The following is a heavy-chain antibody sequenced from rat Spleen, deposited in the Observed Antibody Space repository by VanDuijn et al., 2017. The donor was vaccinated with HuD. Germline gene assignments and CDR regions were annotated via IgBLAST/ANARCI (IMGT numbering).Heavy chain of an antibody. Sequence: EVRLVESGGGLVRPGGSLKVSCEASGFIFRNYDMVWVRQAPTKGLEWVATIIYDGSRTYYRDSVKGRFTISRDNAKSTLYLQMDSLRSEDTAPYYCARQNTPFDYWGQGVMVTVSS. CDR3: ARQNTPFDY. D-gene: IGHD4-2*01. J-gene: IGHJ2*01. CDR1: GFIFRNYD. CDR2: IIYDGSRT. V-gene: IGHV5-29*01.